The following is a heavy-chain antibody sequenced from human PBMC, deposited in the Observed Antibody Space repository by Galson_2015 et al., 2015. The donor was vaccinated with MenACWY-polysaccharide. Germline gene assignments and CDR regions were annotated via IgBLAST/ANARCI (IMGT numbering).Heavy chain of an antibody. V-gene: IGHV4-61*02. CDR3: AREGLWHRDYVWYFDL. D-gene: IGHD4-17*01. CDR2: IYGSGIT. J-gene: IGHJ2*01. Sequence: SLTCSFSGGSITSGTYSWSWIRQLAGKGLEWIGRIYGSGITNHNASLKNRLTISIDTSKNQFSLKLSSVTAADTAVYYCAREGLWHRDYVWYFDLWGRGTLVTVSS. CDR1: GGSITSGTYS.